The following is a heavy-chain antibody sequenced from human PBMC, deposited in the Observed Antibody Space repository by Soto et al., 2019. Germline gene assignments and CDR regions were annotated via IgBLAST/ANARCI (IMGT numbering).Heavy chain of an antibody. CDR2: ISITSSYI. D-gene: IGHD3-22*01. Sequence: EVQLVESGGGLVKRGGSLRLSCAASGFTFSPYSMNWVRQAPGKGLEWVSSISITSSYIYYADSVRGRFTISRDNAKNSLYLQMNSLRAEDTDEYYCARGVSDYYDRSGYYPSWGQGTLVTVSS. J-gene: IGHJ4*02. V-gene: IGHV3-21*01. CDR1: GFTFSPYS. CDR3: ARGVSDYYDRSGYYPS.